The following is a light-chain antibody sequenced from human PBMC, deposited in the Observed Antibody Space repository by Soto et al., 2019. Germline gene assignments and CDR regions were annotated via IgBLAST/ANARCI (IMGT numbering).Light chain of an antibody. CDR3: SSYTSSSTLVV. CDR1: SSDVGGYNY. V-gene: IGLV2-14*01. J-gene: IGLJ2*01. CDR2: DVS. Sequence: QSVLTQPASVSGSPGQSITISCTGTSSDVGGYNYVSWYQQHPGKAPKLMIYDVSNRPSGVSNRFSGSKSGNTASLTISGLQAEDEADYYYSSYTSSSTLVVFGGGTTLTVL.